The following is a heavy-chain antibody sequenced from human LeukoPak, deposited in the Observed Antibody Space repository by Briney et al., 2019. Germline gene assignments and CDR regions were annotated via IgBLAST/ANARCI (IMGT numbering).Heavy chain of an antibody. D-gene: IGHD1-1*01. Sequence: GGSLRLSCAASGFTFSSYAMSWVRQAPGKGLEWVSAISGSGGSTYYADSVKGRFTISRDNSKNTLYLQMNSLRAEDTAVYYCARVGRLRVRSGEYYFDYWGQGTLVTVSS. CDR2: ISGSGGST. CDR1: GFTFSSYA. V-gene: IGHV3-23*01. J-gene: IGHJ4*02. CDR3: ARVGRLRVRSGEYYFDY.